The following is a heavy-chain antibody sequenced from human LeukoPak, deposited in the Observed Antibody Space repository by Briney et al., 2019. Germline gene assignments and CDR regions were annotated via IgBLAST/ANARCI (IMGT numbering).Heavy chain of an antibody. D-gene: IGHD4-11*01. Sequence: ASVKVSCKASGYTFTGYYMHWVLQAPGQGLEWMGWINPNSGGTNSAQKFQGRVTMTGDTSISTAYMELSWLRSDDTALYYCARGVPTTPKYWYFDLWGRSTLVTVSS. CDR2: INPNSGGT. J-gene: IGHJ2*01. V-gene: IGHV1-2*02. CDR1: GYTFTGYY. CDR3: ARGVPTTPKYWYFDL.